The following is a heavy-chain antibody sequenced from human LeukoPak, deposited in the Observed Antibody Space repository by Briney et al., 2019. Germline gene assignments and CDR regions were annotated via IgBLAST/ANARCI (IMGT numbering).Heavy chain of an antibody. J-gene: IGHJ4*02. V-gene: IGHV3-48*02. CDR3: ARSVGGHFDY. D-gene: IGHD3-16*01. Sequence: GVSLRLYCAASGFTFSSYSMNWVRQPPGMGLEWVSYITSNSATIQYADSVKGRFTISRDNAKNSLSLQMNSLRDEDTAVYYCARSVGGHFDYWGQGMLVTVSS. CDR2: ITSNSATI. CDR1: GFTFSSYS.